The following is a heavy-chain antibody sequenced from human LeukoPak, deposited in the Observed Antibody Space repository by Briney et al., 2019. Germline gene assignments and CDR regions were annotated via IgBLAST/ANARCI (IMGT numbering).Heavy chain of an antibody. CDR3: ARSYSYGSSLDY. J-gene: IGHJ4*02. Sequence: ASVKVSCKASGYTFTSYYMHWVRPAPGQGLEWMGIISPSGASTSYAQKFQGRVTMTRDTSTNTVYMELSSLRSEDTAVYYCARSYSYGSSLDYWGQGILVTVSS. D-gene: IGHD5-18*01. CDR2: ISPSGAST. V-gene: IGHV1-46*01. CDR1: GYTFTSYY.